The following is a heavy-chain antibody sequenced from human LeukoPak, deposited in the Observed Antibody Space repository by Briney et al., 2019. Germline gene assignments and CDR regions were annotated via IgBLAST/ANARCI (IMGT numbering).Heavy chain of an antibody. V-gene: IGHV3-7*01. CDR3: ARVRYDFWSVSLGQYFDY. D-gene: IGHD3-3*01. Sequence: GGSLRLSCAASGFTFSNYWMTWFRQTPGKDLEWVGNIKYDGSEKYYVDSVKGRFTISRDNAKNSLYLHMNSLRVEDTAIYYCARVRYDFWSVSLGQYFDYWGQGTLVTVSS. CDR1: GFTFSNYW. CDR2: IKYDGSEK. J-gene: IGHJ4*02.